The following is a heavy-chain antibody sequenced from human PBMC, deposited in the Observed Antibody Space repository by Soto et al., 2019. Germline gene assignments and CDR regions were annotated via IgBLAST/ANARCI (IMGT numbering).Heavy chain of an antibody. CDR3: ARGMAGIAVAGSDY. CDR2: INHSGST. D-gene: IGHD6-19*01. V-gene: IGHV4-34*01. Sequence: SETLSLTCAVYGGSFSGYYWSWIRQPPGKGLEWIGEINHSGSTNYNPSLKSRVTISVDTSKNQFSLKLSSVTAADTAVFYCARGMAGIAVAGSDYWGQGTLVTVSS. J-gene: IGHJ4*02. CDR1: GGSFSGYY.